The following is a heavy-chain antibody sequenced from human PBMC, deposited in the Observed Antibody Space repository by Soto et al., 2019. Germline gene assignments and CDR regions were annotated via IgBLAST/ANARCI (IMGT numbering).Heavy chain of an antibody. D-gene: IGHD6-19*01. V-gene: IGHV1-18*01. Sequence: QVQLVQSGAEVKKPGASVKVACNASGYTFTSYGISWVRQAPGQGLEWMGWISAYNGNTNYAQKLQGRVTMTTDTSTSTDYMGLRSVRSDDTAVYYCARDLAQHWLVPPDYWGQGTLVTVSS. J-gene: IGHJ4*02. CDR3: ARDLAQHWLVPPDY. CDR1: GYTFTSYG. CDR2: ISAYNGNT.